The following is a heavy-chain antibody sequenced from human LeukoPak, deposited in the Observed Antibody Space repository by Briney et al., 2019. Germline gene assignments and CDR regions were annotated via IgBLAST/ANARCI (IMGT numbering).Heavy chain of an antibody. V-gene: IGHV3-20*04. J-gene: IGHJ6*03. CDR1: GFTFDDYD. Sequence: PGGSLRLSCAASGFTFDDYDMSWVRQAPGKGLEWASGINWNGGSTGYADSVKGRFTISRDNAKNSLYLQMNSLRAEDTALYYCARDGLVVAAAGEYYYYCMDVWGKGTTVTVSS. CDR3: ARDGLVVAAAGEYYYYCMDV. D-gene: IGHD6-13*01. CDR2: INWNGGST.